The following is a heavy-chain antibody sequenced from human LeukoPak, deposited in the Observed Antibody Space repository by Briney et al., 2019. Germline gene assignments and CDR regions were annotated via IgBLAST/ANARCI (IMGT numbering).Heavy chain of an antibody. D-gene: IGHD2-21*02. CDR1: GYTFTAYY. V-gene: IGHV1-2*02. CDR3: ARKHDFDAFDI. CDR2: INPNSGGT. Sequence: ASVKVSCKASGYTFTAYYMHWVRQAPGQGLEWMGWINPNSGGTNYAQKFQGRVTMTRDTSISTAYMELRSLRSDDTAVYYCARKHDFDAFDIWGQGTMVTVSS. J-gene: IGHJ3*02.